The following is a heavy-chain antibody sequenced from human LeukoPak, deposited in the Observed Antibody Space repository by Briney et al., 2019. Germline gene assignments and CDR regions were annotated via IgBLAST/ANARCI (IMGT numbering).Heavy chain of an antibody. Sequence: PGGSLRLSCAASGFTFSSYAMSWVRQAPGKGLEWVSAISGSGGSTYYADSVKGRFTISRDNSKNTLFLQMNSLRAEDTAVYYCAKDSVPMSPEGWFDPWGQGTLVTVSS. CDR2: ISGSGGST. J-gene: IGHJ5*02. V-gene: IGHV3-23*01. CDR1: GFTFSSYA. CDR3: AKDSVPMSPEGWFDP. D-gene: IGHD2-8*01.